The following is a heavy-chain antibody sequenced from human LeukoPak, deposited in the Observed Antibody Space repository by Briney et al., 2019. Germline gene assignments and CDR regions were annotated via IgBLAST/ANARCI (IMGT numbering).Heavy chain of an antibody. CDR2: IYYSGST. CDR3: ATSAAGNGVDY. CDR1: GGSISSGDYY. J-gene: IGHJ4*02. D-gene: IGHD6-13*01. V-gene: IGHV4-30-4*01. Sequence: PSETLSLTCTVSGGSISSGDYYWSWIRQPPGKGLEWIGYIYYSGSTYYNPSLKSRVTISVDTSKNQFSLKLSSVTAADTAVYYCATSAAGNGVDYWGQGTLVTVSS.